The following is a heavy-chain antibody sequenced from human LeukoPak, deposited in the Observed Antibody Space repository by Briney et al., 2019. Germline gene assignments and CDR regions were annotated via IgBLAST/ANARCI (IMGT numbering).Heavy chain of an antibody. CDR3: AKDHYDGGGIDY. J-gene: IGHJ4*02. V-gene: IGHV3-30*18. CDR1: GFTFSSYG. Sequence: GGSLRLSCAASGFTFSSYGMHWVRQAPGKGLEWVAVMSYDGSNKYYADSVKGRFTISRDNSKNTLYLQMNSLRAEDTAVYYCAKDHYDGGGIDYWGQGTLVTVSS. CDR2: MSYDGSNK. D-gene: IGHD3-22*01.